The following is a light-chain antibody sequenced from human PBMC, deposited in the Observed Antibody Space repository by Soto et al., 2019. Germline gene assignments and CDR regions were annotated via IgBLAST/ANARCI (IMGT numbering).Light chain of an antibody. Sequence: DIQMTQSPSTLSASVGDRATITCRASQSISSWLAWFQQKPGKAPKLLMYGASSLESGVPSRFSGSGSGTEFTLTISSLQPDDFATYYCQQYGTYLWTFGQGTKVDIK. V-gene: IGKV1-5*01. CDR2: GAS. CDR3: QQYGTYLWT. J-gene: IGKJ1*01. CDR1: QSISSW.